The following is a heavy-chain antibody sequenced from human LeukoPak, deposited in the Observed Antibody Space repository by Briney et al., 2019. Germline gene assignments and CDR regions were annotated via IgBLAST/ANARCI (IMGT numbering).Heavy chain of an antibody. D-gene: IGHD3-9*01. J-gene: IGHJ4*02. Sequence: PGGSLRLSCAASGFTFSSYAMSWVRQAPGKGLEWVSAISGSGGSTYYADSVKGRFTISRDNSKNTLYLQMNSLRAEDTAVYYCAKDIGEYDILTGYYIGGGSFDYWGQGTLVTVSS. CDR3: AKDIGEYDILTGYYIGGGSFDY. CDR1: GFTFSSYA. CDR2: ISGSGGST. V-gene: IGHV3-23*01.